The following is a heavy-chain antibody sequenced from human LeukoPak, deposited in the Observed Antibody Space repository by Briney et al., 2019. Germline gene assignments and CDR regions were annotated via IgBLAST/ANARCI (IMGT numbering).Heavy chain of an antibody. CDR1: GGPISSYY. J-gene: IGHJ4*02. D-gene: IGHD4/OR15-4a*01. V-gene: IGHV4-4*07. CDR3: AREGTMAYSHIDN. Sequence: PSETLSLTCTVSGGPISSYYLSWIRQPAGKGLECIGRIHGSGSTDYNPSLRSRVTMSVATSKNQLSLKLTPVTAADTAVYYCAREGTMAYSHIDNWGQGTLVTVSS. CDR2: IHGSGST.